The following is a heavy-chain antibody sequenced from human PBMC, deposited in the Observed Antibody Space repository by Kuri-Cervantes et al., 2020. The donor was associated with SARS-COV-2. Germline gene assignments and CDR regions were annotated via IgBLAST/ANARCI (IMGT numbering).Heavy chain of an antibody. CDR3: ASSGHKVAFDI. Sequence: SETLSLTCTVSGGSISSGSYYWSWIRQPAGKGLEWIGRIYTSGSTNYNPSLKSRVTISVDTSKNQFSLKLSSVTAADTAVYYCASSGHKVAFDIWGQGTRVTVSS. V-gene: IGHV4-61*02. CDR2: IYTSGST. D-gene: IGHD2-15*01. J-gene: IGHJ3*02. CDR1: GGSISSGSYY.